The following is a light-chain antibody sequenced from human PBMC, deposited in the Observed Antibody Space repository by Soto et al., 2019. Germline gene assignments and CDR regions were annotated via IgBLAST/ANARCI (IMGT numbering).Light chain of an antibody. CDR1: SSDVGGYNY. CDR2: DVT. Sequence: QSALTQPASVSGSPGQSITISCTGTSSDVGGYNYVSWYQQHPGTAPKLMIYDVTNRPSGVSNRFSGSKSGNTASLTISGLQAEDEAYYYCSSYTSSKRLAFGGGTKLTVL. V-gene: IGLV2-14*03. J-gene: IGLJ2*01. CDR3: SSYTSSKRLA.